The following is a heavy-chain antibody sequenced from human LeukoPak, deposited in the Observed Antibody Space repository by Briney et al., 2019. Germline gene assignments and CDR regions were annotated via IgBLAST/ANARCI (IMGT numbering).Heavy chain of an antibody. J-gene: IGHJ3*02. CDR1: GGSTNSYY. V-gene: IGHV4-59*01. Sequence: PSETLSLTCTVSGGSTNSYYGNSIRQPPGKGLEWVGYIYYSGSTNYKPPLKSRVSLSVDTSKNQFSLKLTSVTAADTAVYYCARGTSGSHKAFDIWGQGTMVTVSS. CDR3: ARGTSGSHKAFDI. D-gene: IGHD1-26*01. CDR2: IYYSGST.